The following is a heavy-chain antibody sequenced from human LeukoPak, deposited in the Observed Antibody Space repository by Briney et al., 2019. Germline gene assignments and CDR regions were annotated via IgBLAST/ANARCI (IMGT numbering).Heavy chain of an antibody. D-gene: IGHD2-2*02. Sequence: GGSLRLSCAASGFTFSSYAMGWVRQAPGEGLEWVSGISDDGTYTYYADSVKGRFTISRDNSMNTLFLQMTGLRGDDTAVYYCAKVGWTPFYCSSTSCYNGNFDYWGQGTLVTVSS. V-gene: IGHV3-23*01. CDR1: GFTFSSYA. CDR2: ISDDGTYT. J-gene: IGHJ4*02. CDR3: AKVGWTPFYCSSTSCYNGNFDY.